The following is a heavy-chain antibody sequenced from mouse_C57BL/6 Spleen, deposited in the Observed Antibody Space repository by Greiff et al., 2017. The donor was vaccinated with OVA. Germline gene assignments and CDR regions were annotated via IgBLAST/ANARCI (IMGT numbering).Heavy chain of an antibody. CDR2: IRLKSDNYAT. CDR3: TDSGDAMDY. Sequence: EVKVVESGGGLVQPGGSMKLSCVASGFTFSNYWMNWVRQSPEKGLEWVAQIRLKSDNYATHYAESVKGRFTISRDDSKSSVYLQMNNLRAEDTGIYYCTDSGDAMDYWGQGTSVTVSS. J-gene: IGHJ4*01. CDR1: GFTFSNYW. V-gene: IGHV6-3*01. D-gene: IGHD3-2*02.